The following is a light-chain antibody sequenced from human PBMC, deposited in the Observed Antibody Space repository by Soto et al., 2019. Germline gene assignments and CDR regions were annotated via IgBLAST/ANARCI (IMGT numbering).Light chain of an antibody. Sequence: QSVLTQPPSVSGAPRQRVSISCSGATSNIGNNAVNWYQQLPGKAPKLVIYFDDLMPSGVSDRFSGSKSGTSASLAISGLQSEDEADYYCAAWDDSLNVVLFGGGTQLTVL. CDR2: FDD. CDR3: AAWDDSLNVVL. CDR1: TSNIGNNA. J-gene: IGLJ2*01. V-gene: IGLV1-36*01.